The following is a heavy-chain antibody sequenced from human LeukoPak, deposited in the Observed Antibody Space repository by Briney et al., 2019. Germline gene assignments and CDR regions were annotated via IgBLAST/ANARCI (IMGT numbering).Heavy chain of an antibody. V-gene: IGHV3-72*01. CDR3: ARIGTNWNFDY. Sequence: GGSLRLSCAASGFTFSSYAMSWVRQAPGKGLEWVGRIRNKANSYTTEYAASVKGRFTLSRDDSKNSVYLQMNSLKTEDTAVYYCARIGTNWNFDYWGQGTLVTVSS. D-gene: IGHD1-20*01. CDR2: IRNKANSYTT. CDR1: GFTFSSYA. J-gene: IGHJ4*02.